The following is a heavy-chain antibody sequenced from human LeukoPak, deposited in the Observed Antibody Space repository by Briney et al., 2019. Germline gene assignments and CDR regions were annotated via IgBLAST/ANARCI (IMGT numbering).Heavy chain of an antibody. CDR1: GYTFTGYY. D-gene: IGHD3-22*01. V-gene: IGHV1-2*02. Sequence: GASVKVSCKASGYTFTGYYMHWVRQAPGQGLEWMGWINPNSGGTNYAQKFQGRVTMTRDTSISTAYMELSRLRSDDTAVYYCARGRGYYDSSGYFVFDYWGQGTLVTVSS. J-gene: IGHJ4*02. CDR2: INPNSGGT. CDR3: ARGRGYYDSSGYFVFDY.